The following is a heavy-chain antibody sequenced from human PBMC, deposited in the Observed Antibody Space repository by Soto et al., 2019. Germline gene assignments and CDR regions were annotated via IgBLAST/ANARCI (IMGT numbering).Heavy chain of an antibody. Sequence: QVQLVESGGGVVQRGGSLRLSCAASGFTFSSYSMNWVRQSPGKGLEWVAVISYDGNRIYYADSVKGRFTISRDNAKNTMFLQMSGLRPEETAVYYCARGLVVTAKGWFDPWGQGTQVTVSS. J-gene: IGHJ5*02. V-gene: IGHV3-30-3*02. CDR3: ARGLVVTAKGWFDP. CDR2: ISYDGNRI. D-gene: IGHD2-21*02. CDR1: GFTFSSYS.